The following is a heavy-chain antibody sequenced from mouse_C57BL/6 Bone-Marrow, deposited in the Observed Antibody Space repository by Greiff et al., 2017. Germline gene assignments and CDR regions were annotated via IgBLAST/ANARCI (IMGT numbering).Heavy chain of an antibody. CDR3: ARSPITTVVPYYYAMDY. D-gene: IGHD1-1*01. CDR2: INPNNGGT. V-gene: IGHV1-26*01. J-gene: IGHJ4*01. Sequence: VQLQQSGPELVKPGASVKISCKASGYTFTDYYMNWVKQSHGKSLEWSGDINPNNGGTSYNQKFKGKATLTVDKSSRTAYMELRSLTSEDSAVYYCARSPITTVVPYYYAMDYWGQGTSVTVSS. CDR1: GYTFTDYY.